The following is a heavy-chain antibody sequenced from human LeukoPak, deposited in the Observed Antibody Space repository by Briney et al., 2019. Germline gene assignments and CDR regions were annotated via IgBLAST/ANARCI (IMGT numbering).Heavy chain of an antibody. J-gene: IGHJ4*02. Sequence: GGSLRLSCAASGFTFSNAWMSCVRQAPGKGLEWVARIVVGGTTDYAAPVKGRFTISRDDSMNMLYLQMDSLKTGDTAMYYCATDVPSPLAQIDYWGQGTPVTVSS. CDR2: IVVGGTT. CDR1: GFTFSNAW. D-gene: IGHD1-14*01. V-gene: IGHV3-15*04. CDR3: ATDVPSPLAQIDY.